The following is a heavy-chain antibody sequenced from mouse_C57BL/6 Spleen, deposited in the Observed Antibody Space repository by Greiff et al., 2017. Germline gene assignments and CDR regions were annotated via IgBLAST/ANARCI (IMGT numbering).Heavy chain of an antibody. CDR3: AREGVTMDY. CDR1: GYTFTSYW. V-gene: IGHV1-64*01. J-gene: IGHJ4*01. D-gene: IGHD2-2*01. CDR2: IHPNSGSN. Sequence: QVQLQQPGAELVKPGASVKLSCKASGYTFTSYWMHWVKQRPGQGLEWIGRIHPNSGSNNYNEKFKSKATLTVDKSSSTAYMQLSSLTSADSAVYYCAREGVTMDYWGQGTSVTVSS.